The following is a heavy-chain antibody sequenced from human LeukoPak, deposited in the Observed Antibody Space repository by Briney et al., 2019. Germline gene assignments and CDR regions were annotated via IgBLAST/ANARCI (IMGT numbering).Heavy chain of an antibody. Sequence: PSETLSLNWTVCGGSISSSRYHWCWIRQPPGTGLEWIGRIYYSGSTYYNPSLKSRVTISVDTSKNQFSLKLSSVTAADTAVYYCARHGGKDCSSTSCYTYYYGMDVWGQGTTVTVSS. D-gene: IGHD2-2*02. V-gene: IGHV4-39*01. J-gene: IGHJ6*02. CDR3: ARHGGKDCSSTSCYTYYYGMDV. CDR1: GGSISSSRYH. CDR2: IYYSGST.